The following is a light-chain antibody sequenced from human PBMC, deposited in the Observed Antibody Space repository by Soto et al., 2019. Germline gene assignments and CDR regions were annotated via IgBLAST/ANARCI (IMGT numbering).Light chain of an antibody. V-gene: IGKV3-15*01. CDR2: GAS. CDR1: QSVSSN. J-gene: IGKJ2*01. CDR3: QQYNDWPPYT. Sequence: EIVMTQSPATLSVSPGDRATLSCRASQSVSSNLAWYQQKPGQAPRLLIYGASTRATGIPARFSGSGSGTAFSLTISSLQSEDFAVYYCQQYNDWPPYTFGKGTNLEIK.